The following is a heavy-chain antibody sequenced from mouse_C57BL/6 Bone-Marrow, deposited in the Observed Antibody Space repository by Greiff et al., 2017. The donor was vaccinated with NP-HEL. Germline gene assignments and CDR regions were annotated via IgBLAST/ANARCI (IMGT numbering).Heavy chain of an antibody. CDR1: GFTFSDYG. D-gene: IGHD2-4*01. V-gene: IGHV5-17*01. CDR3: ARYDYDPYYAMDY. CDR2: ISSGSSTI. J-gene: IGHJ4*01. Sequence: EVHLVESGGGLVKPGGSLKLSCAASGFTFSDYGMHWVRQAPEKGLEWVAYISSGSSTIYYADTVKGRFTISRDNAKNTLFLQMTSLRSEDTAMYYCARYDYDPYYAMDYWGQGTSVTVSS.